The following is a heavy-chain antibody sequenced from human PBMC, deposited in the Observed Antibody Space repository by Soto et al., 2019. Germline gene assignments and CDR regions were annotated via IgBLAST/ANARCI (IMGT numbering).Heavy chain of an antibody. J-gene: IGHJ6*02. CDR1: GFTFSTYS. Sequence: EVQLLESGGGLVKPGGSLRLSCAASGFTFSTYSMNWVRQAPGKGLEWVSSISSSSSYIYYADSVKGRFTISRDNAKXXLXLQMNSLRAEDTAVYYCARYDSSGYYWPYYYYGMDVWGQGTTVTVSS. D-gene: IGHD3-22*01. V-gene: IGHV3-21*02. CDR2: ISSSSSYI. CDR3: ARYDSSGYYWPYYYYGMDV.